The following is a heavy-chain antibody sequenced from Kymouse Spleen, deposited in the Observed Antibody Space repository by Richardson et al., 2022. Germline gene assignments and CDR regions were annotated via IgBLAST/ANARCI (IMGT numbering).Heavy chain of an antibody. D-gene: IGHD3-10*01. Sequence: QVQLQESGPGLVKPSQTLSLTCTVSGGSISSGGYYWSWIRQHPGKGLEWIGYIYYSGSTYYNPSLKSRVTISVDTSKNQFSLKLSSVTAADTAVYYCARDRGYYGSGSSYYYGMDVWGQGTTVTVSS. V-gene: IGHV4-31*03. CDR2: IYYSGST. CDR1: GGSISSGGYY. J-gene: IGHJ6*02. CDR3: ARDRGYYGSGSSYYYGMDV.